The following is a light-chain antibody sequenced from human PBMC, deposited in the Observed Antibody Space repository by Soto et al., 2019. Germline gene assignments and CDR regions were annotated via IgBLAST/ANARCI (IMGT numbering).Light chain of an antibody. CDR2: DAS. J-gene: IGKJ4*01. CDR3: HQYDNLPLT. Sequence: DIQMTQSPSSLSASVGDRVTITCQASQDISNYLNWYQQKPGKAPKLLLYDASNLETGVPSRFSGSGSVTDFTINIRSLQPEDIATYYCHQYDNLPLTFGGGTKVEFK. V-gene: IGKV1-33*01. CDR1: QDISNY.